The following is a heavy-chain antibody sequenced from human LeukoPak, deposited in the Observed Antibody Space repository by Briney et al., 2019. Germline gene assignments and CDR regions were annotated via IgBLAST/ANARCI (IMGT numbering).Heavy chain of an antibody. CDR3: AKTVVVTGNPRAFDI. D-gene: IGHD2-21*02. CDR2: ISSSGSTI. CDR1: GFTFSSYE. J-gene: IGHJ3*02. Sequence: GGSLRLSCAASGFTFSSYEMNWVRQAPGKGLEWVSYISSSGSTIYYADSVKGRFTVSRDNSKNTVFLQMNSLRAEDTAVYYCAKTVVVTGNPRAFDIWGQGTMVTVSS. V-gene: IGHV3-48*03.